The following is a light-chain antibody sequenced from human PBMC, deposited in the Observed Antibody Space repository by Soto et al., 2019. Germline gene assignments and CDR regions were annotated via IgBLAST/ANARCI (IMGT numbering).Light chain of an antibody. Sequence: IMMTQSPGTLSASPGERATLSCRASQSVSSDLAWYQQKPGQAPRLLIYAVSTRATGIPARFSGSGSGTEFTLTISSLQSEDVAVYYCQQYNKWPLTFGQGTKVEIK. CDR3: QQYNKWPLT. V-gene: IGKV3-15*01. CDR2: AVS. CDR1: QSVSSD. J-gene: IGKJ1*01.